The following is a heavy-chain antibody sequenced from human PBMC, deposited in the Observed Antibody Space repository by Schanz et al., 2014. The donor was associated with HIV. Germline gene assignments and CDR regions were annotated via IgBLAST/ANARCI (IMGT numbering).Heavy chain of an antibody. CDR3: AKDQSSSWIFLDF. CDR1: GFTFRSSG. D-gene: IGHD2-15*01. Sequence: QVQLVESGGGVVQPGRSLGLSCTASGFTFRSSGMHWVRQAPGKGLEWGAAMAYDESHKGYADSVKGRFTISRDNSKNTLYLEMNSLRPEDTAVYYCAKDQSSSWIFLDFWGQGTLVTVSS. J-gene: IGHJ4*02. CDR2: MAYDESHK. V-gene: IGHV3-33*06.